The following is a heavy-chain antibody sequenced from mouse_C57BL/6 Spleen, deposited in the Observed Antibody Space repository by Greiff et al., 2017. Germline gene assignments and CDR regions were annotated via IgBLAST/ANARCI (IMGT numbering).Heavy chain of an antibody. V-gene: IGHV5-4*01. CDR1: GFTFSSYA. D-gene: IGHD1-1*01. CDR2: ISDGGSYT. J-gene: IGHJ4*01. Sequence: EVKLVESGGGLVKPGGSLKLSCAASGFTFSSYAMSWVRQTPEKRLEWVATISDGGSYTYYPDNVKGRFTISRDNAKNNLYLQMSHLKSEDTAMYYCARDRALYTYGSSYDAMDYWGQGTSVTVSS. CDR3: ARDRALYTYGSSYDAMDY.